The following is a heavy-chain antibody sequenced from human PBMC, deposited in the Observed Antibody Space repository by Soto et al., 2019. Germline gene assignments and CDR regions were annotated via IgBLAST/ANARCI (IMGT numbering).Heavy chain of an antibody. CDR2: INHSGST. CDR3: ARGAPLLLWFGELFPFDY. J-gene: IGHJ4*02. CDR1: GGSFSGYY. V-gene: IGHV4-34*01. Sequence: SETLSLTCAVYGGSFSGYYWSWIRQPPGKGLEWIGEINHSGSTNYNPSLKSRVTISVDTSKNQFSLKLSSVTAADTAVYYCARGAPLLLWFGELFPFDYWGQGTLVTVSS. D-gene: IGHD3-10*01.